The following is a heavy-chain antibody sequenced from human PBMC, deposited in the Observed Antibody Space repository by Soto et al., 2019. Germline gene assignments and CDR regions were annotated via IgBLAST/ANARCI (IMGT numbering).Heavy chain of an antibody. CDR1: GYTFTSYA. J-gene: IGHJ3*02. Sequence: ASVKVPCKASGYTFTSYAMHWVRQAPGQRLEWMGWINAVNGNTKYSQKFQGRVTITRDTSASTAYMELSSLRSEDTAVYYCASLPRRGDAFDIWGQGTMVTVSS. V-gene: IGHV1-3*01. CDR3: ASLPRRGDAFDI. CDR2: INAVNGNT.